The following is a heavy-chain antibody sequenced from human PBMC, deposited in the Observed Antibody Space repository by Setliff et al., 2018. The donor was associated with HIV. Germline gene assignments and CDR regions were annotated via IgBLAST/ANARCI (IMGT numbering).Heavy chain of an antibody. CDR1: GDSVSGYY. D-gene: IGHD3-22*01. CDR2: VHNSAGS. J-gene: IGHJ3*02. CDR3: ARNRIEVLADSPHDVFDI. Sequence: SETLSLTCAVSGDSVSGYYWSWIRQPAGRGLEWIGRVHNSAGSNYNPSLKSRVTMSVDTAKNQLSLKLTAVSAADTAVYYCARNRIEVLADSPHDVFDIWGRGIMVTVTS. V-gene: IGHV4-59*10.